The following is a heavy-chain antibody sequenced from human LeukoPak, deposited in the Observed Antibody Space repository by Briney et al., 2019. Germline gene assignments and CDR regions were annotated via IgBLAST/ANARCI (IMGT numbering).Heavy chain of an antibody. D-gene: IGHD6-13*01. CDR1: GGSFSGYY. V-gene: IGHV4-34*01. CDR2: INHSGST. J-gene: IGHJ3*02. Sequence: SETLSLTCAVYGGSFSGYYWSWIRQPPGKGLEWIGEINHSGSTNYNPSLKSRVTISVDTSKNQFSLKLSSVTAADTAVYYCARRLQRLVPSHAFDIWGQGTMVTVSS. CDR3: ARRLQRLVPSHAFDI.